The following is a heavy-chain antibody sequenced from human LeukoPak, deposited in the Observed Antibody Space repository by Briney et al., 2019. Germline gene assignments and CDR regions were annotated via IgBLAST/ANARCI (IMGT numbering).Heavy chain of an antibody. CDR3: ARGDGGEQQLVLGY. V-gene: IGHV1-69*13. Sequence: SVKVSCKASGYTFTGYYMHWVRQAPRQGLEWMGGIIPIFGTANYAQKFQGRVTITADESTSTAYMELSSLRSEDTAVYYCARGDGGEQQLVLGYWGQGTLVTVSS. D-gene: IGHD6-13*01. CDR2: IIPIFGTA. CDR1: GYTFTGYY. J-gene: IGHJ4*02.